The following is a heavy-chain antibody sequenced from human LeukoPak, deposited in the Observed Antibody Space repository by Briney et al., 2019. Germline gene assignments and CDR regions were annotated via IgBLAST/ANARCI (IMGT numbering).Heavy chain of an antibody. D-gene: IGHD4-17*01. CDR2: IRYDGSNK. V-gene: IGHV3-30*02. CDR1: GFTFSNYG. Sequence: GGSLRLSCAASGFTFSNYGMHWVRQAPGKGLAWVAFIRYDGSNKYYADSVKGRFTISRDTSKNTLYLQMSSLRAEDTAVYYCAKVLLYYGDYDPFDYWGQGTLVTVSS. CDR3: AKVLLYYGDYDPFDY. J-gene: IGHJ4*02.